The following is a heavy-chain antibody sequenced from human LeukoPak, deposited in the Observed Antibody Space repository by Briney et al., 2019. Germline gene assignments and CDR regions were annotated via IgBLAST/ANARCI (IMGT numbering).Heavy chain of an antibody. V-gene: IGHV3-48*03. Sequence: PGGSLRLSCAASKFMFSSYEMNWVRQAPGKGLEWVSYISSSGSTKYYADSVKGRFTISRDNAKNSLYLQMNSLRAEDTAVYYCARPGRGYSGGEGYWGQGTLVTVSS. D-gene: IGHD5-12*01. CDR3: ARPGRGYSGGEGY. J-gene: IGHJ4*02. CDR1: KFMFSSYE. CDR2: ISSSGSTK.